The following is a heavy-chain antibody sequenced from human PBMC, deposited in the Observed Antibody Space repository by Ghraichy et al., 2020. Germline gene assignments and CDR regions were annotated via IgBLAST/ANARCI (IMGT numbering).Heavy chain of an antibody. J-gene: IGHJ4*02. D-gene: IGHD1-26*01. V-gene: IGHV3-33*01. CDR1: GFTFRNYG. CDR3: ARDGGSYSIDY. Sequence: GGSLRLSCGASGFTFRNYGMEWVRQAPGKGLEWLAIIWSDGNNKYSDSVKGRFTISRDNSKSTVYRQMDSLRADDTALYYCARDGGSYSIDYWGQGTLVTVSS. CDR2: IWSDGNNK.